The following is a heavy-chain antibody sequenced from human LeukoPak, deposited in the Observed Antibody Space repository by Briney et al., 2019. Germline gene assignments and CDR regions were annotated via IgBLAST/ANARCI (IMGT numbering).Heavy chain of an antibody. Sequence: GESLKISCKGSGYSFTSYWIGWVRQMPGKGLEWMGIIYPGDSDARYRPSFQGQVTISADKSISTAYLQWSSLKASDTAMYYCARGVVTMVRGVMSWFDYWGQGTLVTVSS. CDR2: IYPGDSDA. J-gene: IGHJ4*02. CDR3: ARGVVTMVRGVMSWFDY. CDR1: GYSFTSYW. V-gene: IGHV5-51*01. D-gene: IGHD3-10*01.